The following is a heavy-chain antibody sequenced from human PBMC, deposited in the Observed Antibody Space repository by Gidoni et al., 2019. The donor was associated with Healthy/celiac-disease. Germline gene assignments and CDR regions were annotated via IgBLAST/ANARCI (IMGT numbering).Heavy chain of an antibody. J-gene: IGHJ4*02. CDR2: IKSKTDGGTT. CDR3: TSQYVDTAMVFS. CDR1: GFTFSNAW. D-gene: IGHD5-18*01. V-gene: IGHV3-15*07. Sequence: EVQLVESGGGLVKPGGSLRLSCAASGFTFSNAWMNWVRQAPGKGLEWVGRIKSKTDGGTTDYAAPVKGRFTISRDDSKNTLYLQMNSLKTEDTAVCYCTSQYVDTAMVFSWGQGTLVTVSS.